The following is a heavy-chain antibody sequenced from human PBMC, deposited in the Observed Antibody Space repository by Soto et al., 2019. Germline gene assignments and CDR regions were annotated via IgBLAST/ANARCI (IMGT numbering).Heavy chain of an antibody. CDR1: GYPVTAYY. D-gene: IGHD3-3*01. Sequence: QLHLVQSGAVVKKPGASVTVSCSASGYPVTAYYMHWERQAPGRGLEWMGGINPATGAAKFTQTFQGKVIRTRDESSVTGFMDPCVLAFEDQAAQYVAKAVGVGVAGSAAFDMWGQGTLVTVCS. J-gene: IGHJ3*02. CDR2: INPATGAA. V-gene: IGHV1-2*02. CDR3: AKAVGVGVAGSAAFDM.